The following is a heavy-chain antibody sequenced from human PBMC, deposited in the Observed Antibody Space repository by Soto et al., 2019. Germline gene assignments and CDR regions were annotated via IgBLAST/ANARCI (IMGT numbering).Heavy chain of an antibody. J-gene: IGHJ6*02. Sequence: QVQLQESGPGLVKPSETLSLTCTVSDDSSSNYKWSWIRQPPGRRLEWIGYIDSNGGTSYNPSLQSRVTSSIDTSTKQFCLKLSSVTAAATGVYYCVRQGFGRLHGLVDVWGQGTTVTVSS. CDR1: DDSSSNYK. D-gene: IGHD3-10*01. CDR3: VRQGFGRLHGLVDV. CDR2: IDSNGGT. V-gene: IGHV4-59*08.